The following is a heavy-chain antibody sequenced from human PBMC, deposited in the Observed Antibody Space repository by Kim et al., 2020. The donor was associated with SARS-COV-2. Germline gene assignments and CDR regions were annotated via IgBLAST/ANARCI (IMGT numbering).Heavy chain of an antibody. Sequence: GGTLRLSCAASGFTFSCYGLTWVRQASGKGLEWLSYISSGSNPIYYADSVKGGITIFRENAKNSLHRLSNSLRDEDTAVYYCGRGHGNDNYGMVVRGQ. CDR2: ISSGSNPI. CDR1: GFTFSCYG. J-gene: IGHJ6*02. V-gene: IGHV3-48*02. CDR3: GRGHGNDNYGMVV. D-gene: IGHD1-1*01.